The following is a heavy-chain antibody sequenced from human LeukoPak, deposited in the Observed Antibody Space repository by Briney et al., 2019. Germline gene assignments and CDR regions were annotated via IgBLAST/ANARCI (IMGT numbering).Heavy chain of an antibody. V-gene: IGHV3-30*18. D-gene: IGHD3-22*01. Sequence: GGSLRLSCAASGFTFSSYGMHWVRQAPGKGLEWVAVISYDGSNKYYADSVKGRFTISRDNSKNTLYLQMNSLRAEDTAVYYCAKDQYYYDSSGLPLGAFDIWGQGTMVTVSS. CDR3: AKDQYYYDSSGLPLGAFDI. CDR2: ISYDGSNK. J-gene: IGHJ3*02. CDR1: GFTFSSYG.